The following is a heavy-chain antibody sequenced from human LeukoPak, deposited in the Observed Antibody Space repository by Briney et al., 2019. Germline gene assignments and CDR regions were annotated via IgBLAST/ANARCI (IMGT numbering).Heavy chain of an antibody. Sequence: GGSLRLSCAASGFTSSSYAMHWVRQAPGKGLEWVAVISYDGSNKYYADSVKGRFTISRDNSKNTLYLQMNSLRAEDTAVYYCAAGSGSYYPDYYGMDVWGQGTTVTVSS. V-gene: IGHV3-30-3*01. CDR2: ISYDGSNK. CDR1: GFTSSSYA. CDR3: AAGSGSYYPDYYGMDV. J-gene: IGHJ6*02. D-gene: IGHD3-10*01.